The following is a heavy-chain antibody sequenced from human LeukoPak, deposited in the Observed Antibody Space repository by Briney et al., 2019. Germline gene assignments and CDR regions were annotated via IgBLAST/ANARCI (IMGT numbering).Heavy chain of an antibody. CDR3: ARNPETYCSGGSCYSVEIDY. CDR1: GFTFSNYA. Sequence: GGSLILSCAASGFTFSNYAMHWVRQAPGKGLEWVAVISYDGSNKYYADSVKGRFTVSRDNSKNTLYLQMNSLRAEDTAVYYCARNPETYCSGGSCYSVEIDYWGQGTLVTVSS. CDR2: ISYDGSNK. V-gene: IGHV3-30*04. D-gene: IGHD2-15*01. J-gene: IGHJ4*02.